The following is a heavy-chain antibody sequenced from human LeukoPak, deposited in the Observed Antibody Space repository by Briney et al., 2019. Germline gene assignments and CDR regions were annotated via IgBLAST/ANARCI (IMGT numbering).Heavy chain of an antibody. CDR2: IWYDGSNK. CDR3: AKFETRGNTDFDY. J-gene: IGHJ4*02. Sequence: GRSLRLSCAASGFTFSSYGMHWVRQAPGKGLEWVAVIWYDGSNKYYADSVKGRFTISRDNSKNTLYLQMNSLRAEDTAVYYCAKFETRGNTDFDYWGQGTLVTVSS. V-gene: IGHV3-33*06. CDR1: GFTFSSYG. D-gene: IGHD2/OR15-2a*01.